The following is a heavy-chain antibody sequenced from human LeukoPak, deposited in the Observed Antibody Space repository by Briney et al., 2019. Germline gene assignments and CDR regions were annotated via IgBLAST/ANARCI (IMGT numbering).Heavy chain of an antibody. D-gene: IGHD3-22*01. V-gene: IGHV7-4-1*02. CDR1: GYTFTSYA. J-gene: IGHJ4*02. CDR2: INTYTGNP. CDR3: ARWGYDSSGYALYYFDY. Sequence: ASVKVSCKASGYTFTSYAMNWVRQAPGQGLEWMGWINTYTGNPTYAQGFTGRFVFSLDTSVSTAYLQISSLKAEDTAVYYCARWGYDSSGYALYYFDYWGQGTLVTVSS.